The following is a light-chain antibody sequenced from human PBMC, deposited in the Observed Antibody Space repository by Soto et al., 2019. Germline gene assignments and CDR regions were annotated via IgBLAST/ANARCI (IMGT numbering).Light chain of an antibody. CDR3: QQYDSSPRT. Sequence: VVTQSTARLSVSPGERVALSYRASQSVRSNLAWYQQKPGQSPRLLIYGASTRTTGIPARFSGSGSGTEFTLTINRLEPEDFAIYYCQQYDSSPRTFGQGTKVDIK. J-gene: IGKJ1*01. V-gene: IGKV3-15*01. CDR2: GAS. CDR1: QSVRSN.